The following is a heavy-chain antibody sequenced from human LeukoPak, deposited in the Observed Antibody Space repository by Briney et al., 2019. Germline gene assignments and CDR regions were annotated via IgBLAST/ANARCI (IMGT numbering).Heavy chain of an antibody. D-gene: IGHD3/OR15-3a*01. CDR2: IFYSGST. CDR3: AREGLALAYYYMDV. Sequence: SETLSLTCTVSGGSISTSNYYWGWIRQPPGKGLEWIGNIFYSGSTYYNPSLKSRVTISLDTSRNQFSLKLNSVTPEDTAVYYCAREGLALAYYYMDVWGKGTTVTVSS. J-gene: IGHJ6*03. CDR1: GGSISTSNYY. V-gene: IGHV4-39*07.